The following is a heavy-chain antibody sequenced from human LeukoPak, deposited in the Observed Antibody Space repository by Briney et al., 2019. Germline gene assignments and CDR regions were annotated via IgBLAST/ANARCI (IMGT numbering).Heavy chain of an antibody. V-gene: IGHV4-61*02. CDR1: GGSISSGCYY. J-gene: IGHJ4*02. CDR3: ARSTYYYDSSGLPCV. CDR2: IYTSGST. D-gene: IGHD3-22*01. Sequence: TPSQTLSLTCTASGGSISSGCYYWSWIRQPAGKGLEWIGRIYTSGSTNYNPSLKSRVTISVDTSKNQFSLKLSSVTAADTAVYYCARSTYYYDSSGLPCVWGQGTLVTVSS.